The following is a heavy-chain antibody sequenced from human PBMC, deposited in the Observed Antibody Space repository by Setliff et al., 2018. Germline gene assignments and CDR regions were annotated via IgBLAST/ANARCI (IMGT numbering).Heavy chain of an antibody. Sequence: KTSETLSLTCAVYGGSFSTYYWNWIRQPPGKGLERIGEINHSGSTNYNPSLKSRVTISVDTSKNQFSLKLRSVTAADTAVYYCASPRLSYYDNGAFPSDAFDLWGQGTMVTVSS. CDR3: ASPRLSYYDNGAFPSDAFDL. CDR2: INHSGST. CDR1: GGSFSTYY. J-gene: IGHJ3*01. D-gene: IGHD3-22*01. V-gene: IGHV4-34*01.